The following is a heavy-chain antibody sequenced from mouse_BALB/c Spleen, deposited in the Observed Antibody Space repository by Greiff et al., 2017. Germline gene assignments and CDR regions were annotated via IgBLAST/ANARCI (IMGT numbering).Heavy chain of an antibody. V-gene: IGHV1-15*01. J-gene: IGHJ4*01. CDR1: GYTFTDYE. D-gene: IGHD2-4*01. CDR2: IDPETGGT. CDR3: TLSTMITTGHYYAMDY. Sequence: QVQLQQSGAELVRPGASVTLSCKASGYTFTDYEMHWVKQTPVHGLEWIGAIDPETGGTAYNQKFKGKATLTADKSSSTAYMELRSLTSEDSAVYYCTLSTMITTGHYYAMDYWGQGTSVTVSS.